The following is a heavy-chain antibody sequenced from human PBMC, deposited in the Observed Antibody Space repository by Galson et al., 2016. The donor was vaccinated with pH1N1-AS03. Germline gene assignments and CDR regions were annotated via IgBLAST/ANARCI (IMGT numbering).Heavy chain of an antibody. CDR2: IDPSDSYI. J-gene: IGHJ3*02. Sequence: SGAEVKKPGESLRISCKGSGYPFTSYWINWVRQMPGKGLEWIGRIDPSDSYINYSPAFEGRVTISSDTSTTTAYLQWNDLKSADTAVYFCATGHYYSGLYRDAFDTWGQGTRVTVSS. D-gene: IGHD1-26*01. V-gene: IGHV5-10-1*01. CDR1: GYPFTSYW. CDR3: ATGHYYSGLYRDAFDT.